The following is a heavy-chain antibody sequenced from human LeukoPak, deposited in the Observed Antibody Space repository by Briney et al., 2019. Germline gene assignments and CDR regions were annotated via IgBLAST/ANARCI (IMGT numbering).Heavy chain of an antibody. V-gene: IGHV4-59*01. CDR1: GGSIDKYY. J-gene: IGHJ4*02. D-gene: IGHD5-18*01. Sequence: PSETLSLTCSVSGGSIDKYYWTWIRQPPGKGLEWIGYIYYTRISNYNPSLRSRVAISIDMSKSQFSLRLSSVSAEDTAVYFCARGGGGYDYRSLHFDYWGQGTLVTVSS. CDR3: ARGGGGYDYRSLHFDY. CDR2: IYYTRIS.